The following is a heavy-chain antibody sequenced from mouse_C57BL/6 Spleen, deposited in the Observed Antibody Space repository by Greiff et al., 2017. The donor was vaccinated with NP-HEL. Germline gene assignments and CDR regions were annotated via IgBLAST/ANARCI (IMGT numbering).Heavy chain of an antibody. J-gene: IGHJ2*01. Sequence: QVQLQQSGAELVMPGASVKLSCKASGYTFTSYWMHWVKQRPGQGLEWIGEIDPSDSYTNYNQKFKGKSTLTVDKSSSTAYMQLSSLTSEDAAVYYCARKGRWLLLDYWGQGTTLTVSS. CDR2: IDPSDSYT. V-gene: IGHV1-69*01. CDR3: ARKGRWLLLDY. CDR1: GYTFTSYW. D-gene: IGHD2-3*01.